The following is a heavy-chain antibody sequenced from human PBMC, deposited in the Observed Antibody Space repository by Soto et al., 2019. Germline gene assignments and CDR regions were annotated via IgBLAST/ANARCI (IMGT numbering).Heavy chain of an antibody. D-gene: IGHD2-15*01. Sequence: ASVKVSCKASGYTFTIYYMHWVRQAPGQGLEWMGIINPSGGSTSYAQKFQGRVTMTRDTSTSTVYMELSSLRSEDTAVYYCARVLEAANFDYWGQGTLVTVSS. V-gene: IGHV1-46*01. CDR2: INPSGGST. CDR3: ARVLEAANFDY. CDR1: GYTFTIYY. J-gene: IGHJ4*02.